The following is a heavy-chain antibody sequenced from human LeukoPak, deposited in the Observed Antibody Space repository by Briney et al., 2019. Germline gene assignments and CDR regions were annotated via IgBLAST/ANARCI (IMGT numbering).Heavy chain of an antibody. CDR3: ARTCDTLPHIDAFDI. CDR1: GYTFTGYY. V-gene: IGHV1-2*02. Sequence: GASVTVSCKASGYTFTGYYMHWVRQAPGQGLEWMGWINPNSGGTNYAQKFQGRVTMTRDTSISTAYMELSRLRSDDTAVYYCARTCDTLPHIDAFDIWGQGTMVTVSS. J-gene: IGHJ3*02. CDR2: INPNSGGT. D-gene: IGHD2-15*01.